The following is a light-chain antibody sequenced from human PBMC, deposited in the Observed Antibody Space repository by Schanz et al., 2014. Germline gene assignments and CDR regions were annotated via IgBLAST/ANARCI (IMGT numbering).Light chain of an antibody. V-gene: IGLV2-11*01. CDR2: DIN. J-gene: IGLJ3*02. CDR3: AAWDDSLNGGV. CDR1: SSGVGDLNY. Sequence: QSALTQPRSVSGSPGQSVSISCTGTSSGVGDLNYVSWYQQLPGKAPRLLIYDINKRPSGVPDRFSGSKSGNTASLTISGLQSEDEADYYCAAWDDSLNGGVFGGGTKLTVL.